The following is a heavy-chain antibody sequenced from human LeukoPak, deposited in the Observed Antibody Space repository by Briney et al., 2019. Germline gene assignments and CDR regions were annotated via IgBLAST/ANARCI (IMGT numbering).Heavy chain of an antibody. D-gene: IGHD3-10*01. CDR3: ARSMGWFGENLNFDY. CDR1: GGSISSYY. CDR2: IYYSGST. J-gene: IGHJ4*02. Sequence: SETLSLTCTVSGGSISSYYWSWIRQPPGKGLEWIGYIYYSGSTNYNPSLKSRVTISVDTSKNQFSLKLSSVTAADTAVYYCARSMGWFGENLNFDYWGQGTLVTVSS. V-gene: IGHV4-59*01.